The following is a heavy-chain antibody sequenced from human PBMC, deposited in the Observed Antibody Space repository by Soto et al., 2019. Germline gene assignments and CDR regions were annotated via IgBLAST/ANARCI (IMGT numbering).Heavy chain of an antibody. Sequence: QVQLQQSSPGLVKPSQALSLTCDISGDSVSSNSAGWNWIRQTPSRCLEWLGRTYYKSKWNYTYAASVKSRITVSPNTSKNQFSLQLTSVTPEDTAVYYCARGSWDDVSGHYYMDVWDKGTTVTVSS. D-gene: IGHD5-12*01. CDR3: ARGSWDDVSGHYYMDV. V-gene: IGHV6-1*01. J-gene: IGHJ6*03. CDR1: GDSVSSNSAG. CDR2: TYYKSKWNY.